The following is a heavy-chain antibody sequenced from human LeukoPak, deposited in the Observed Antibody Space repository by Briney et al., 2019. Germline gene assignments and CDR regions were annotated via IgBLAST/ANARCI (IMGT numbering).Heavy chain of an antibody. J-gene: IGHJ4*02. CDR1: GYTFTSYD. CDR3: ARARYCSSTSCYPKIIDY. V-gene: IGHV1-8*01. Sequence: ASVKVSCKASGYTFTSYDINWVLQATGQGLEWMGWMNPNSGNTGYAQKFQGRVTMTRNTSISTAYMELSSLRSEDTAVYYCARARYCSSTSCYPKIIDYWGQGTLVTVSS. D-gene: IGHD2-2*01. CDR2: MNPNSGNT.